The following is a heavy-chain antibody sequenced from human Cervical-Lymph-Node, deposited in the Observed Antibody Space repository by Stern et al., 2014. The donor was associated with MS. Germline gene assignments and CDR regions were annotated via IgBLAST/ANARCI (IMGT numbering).Heavy chain of an antibody. Sequence: MQLVESGGGVVQPGRSLRLSCAASGFTFSSYGMHWVRQAPGKGLAWVAVIWYDGSNKYYADSVKGRFTISRDNSKNTLYLQMNSLRAEDTAVYYCARDCKLRYYYYGMDVWGQGTTVTVSS. D-gene: IGHD1-26*01. CDR1: GFTFSSYG. V-gene: IGHV3-33*01. CDR3: ARDCKLRYYYYGMDV. J-gene: IGHJ6*02. CDR2: IWYDGSNK.